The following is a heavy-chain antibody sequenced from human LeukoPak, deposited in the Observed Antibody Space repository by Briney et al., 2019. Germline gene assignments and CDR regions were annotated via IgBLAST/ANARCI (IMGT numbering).Heavy chain of an antibody. CDR3: ARERARVGYCSSTSCYFDY. Sequence: ASVKVSCKASGGTFSSYAISWVRQAPGQGLERMGGIIPIFGTANYAQKFQGRVTITADESTSTAYMELSSLRSEDTAVYYCARERARVGYCSSTSCYFDYWGQGTLVTVSS. J-gene: IGHJ4*02. D-gene: IGHD2-2*01. V-gene: IGHV1-69*13. CDR2: IIPIFGTA. CDR1: GGTFSSYA.